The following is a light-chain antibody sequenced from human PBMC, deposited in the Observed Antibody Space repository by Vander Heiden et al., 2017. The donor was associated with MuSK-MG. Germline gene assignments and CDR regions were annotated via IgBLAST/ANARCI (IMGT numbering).Light chain of an antibody. Sequence: DIQMTQSPSTLSASVGDRVTITCRASQSISSWLAWYQQKPGKAPKLLIYDASRLESGVPSRFSGSGSGTEFTLTISSLQPDDFATYYCQQDNSYGTFGQGTKVEIK. CDR1: QSISSW. J-gene: IGKJ1*01. V-gene: IGKV1-5*01. CDR2: DAS. CDR3: QQDNSYGT.